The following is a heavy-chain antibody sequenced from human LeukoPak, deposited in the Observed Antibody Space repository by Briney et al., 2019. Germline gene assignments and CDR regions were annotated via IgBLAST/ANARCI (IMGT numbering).Heavy chain of an antibody. J-gene: IGHJ4*02. CDR2: ISGRGGST. CDR3: ATDSGYYYDSSGYYYGDY. Sequence: PGGSLRLSCAASGFTFSSYAMSWVRQAPGKGLEWVSAISGRGGSTYYADSVKGRFPLSRDNSKNTLYLQMNSLRAEDTAVYYCATDSGYYYDSSGYYYGDYWGQGTLVTVSS. V-gene: IGHV3-23*01. D-gene: IGHD3-22*01. CDR1: GFTFSSYA.